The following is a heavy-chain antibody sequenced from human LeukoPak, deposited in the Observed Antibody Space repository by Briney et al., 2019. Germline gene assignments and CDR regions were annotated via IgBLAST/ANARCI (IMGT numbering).Heavy chain of an antibody. CDR1: GFTFSSYA. D-gene: IGHD1-1*01. CDR3: AKASGTALTYGDY. V-gene: IGHV3-23*01. CDR2: ISGSGDGT. Sequence: GGSLRLSCAASGFTFSSYAMNWVRQAPRKGLEWVSAISGSGDGTYYADSVKGRFTISRGNSRNTLYLQMNSLRAEDTALYYCAKASGTALTYGDYWGQGTLVTVSS. J-gene: IGHJ4*02.